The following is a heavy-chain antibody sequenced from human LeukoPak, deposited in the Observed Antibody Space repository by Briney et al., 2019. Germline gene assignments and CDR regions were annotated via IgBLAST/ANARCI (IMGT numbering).Heavy chain of an antibody. D-gene: IGHD6-19*01. V-gene: IGHV3-21*01. CDR3: ARDGGIAVAAPYYFDY. J-gene: IGHJ4*02. CDR1: GFTFSSYS. Sequence: GGSLRLSCAASGFTFSSYSMNWVRQAPGKGLEWVSSISSSSSYIYYADSVKGRFTISRDNAKNSLYLQMNSLRAEDTAVYYCARDGGIAVAAPYYFDYWGQGTLVTVSS. CDR2: ISSSSSYI.